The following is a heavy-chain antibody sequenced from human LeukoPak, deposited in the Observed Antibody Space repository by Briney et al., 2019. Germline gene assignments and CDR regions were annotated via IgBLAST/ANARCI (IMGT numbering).Heavy chain of an antibody. CDR3: AKNPIGAVADLYFDY. Sequence: PGGSLRLSCAASGFTFSNYWMHWVRQAPGKGLVWVSRINSDGSSTSYADSVKGRFTISRDNAKNTLYLQMNSLRAEDTAVYYCAKNPIGAVADLYFDYWGQGTLVTVSS. V-gene: IGHV3-74*01. CDR2: INSDGSST. J-gene: IGHJ4*02. D-gene: IGHD6-19*01. CDR1: GFTFSNYW.